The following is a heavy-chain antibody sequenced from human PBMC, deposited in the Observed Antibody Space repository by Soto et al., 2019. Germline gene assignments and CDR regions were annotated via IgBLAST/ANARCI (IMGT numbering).Heavy chain of an antibody. Sequence: GGSLRLSCAGSGFTFRNYWMGWVRQAPGKRLEWVANIKQDGSERSYADSVKGRVTISRDNAKNSLYLQMNSLGADDTAVYYCVRENYFDYWGQGTLVTVSS. CDR3: VRENYFDY. J-gene: IGHJ4*02. CDR2: IKQDGSER. V-gene: IGHV3-7*01. CDR1: GFTFRNYW.